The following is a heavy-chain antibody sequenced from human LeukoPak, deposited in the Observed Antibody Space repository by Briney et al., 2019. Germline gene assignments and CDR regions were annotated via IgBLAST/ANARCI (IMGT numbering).Heavy chain of an antibody. CDR1: GFTFSSYS. Sequence: GGSLRLSCAASGFTFSSYSMNWVRQAPGKGLEWVSYISSSSSTIYYADSVRGRFTISRDNAKNSLYPQMNSLRAEDTALYYCARDQYLDCRGQGTLVTVSS. CDR2: ISSSSSTI. CDR3: ARDQYLDC. J-gene: IGHJ4*02. V-gene: IGHV3-48*04.